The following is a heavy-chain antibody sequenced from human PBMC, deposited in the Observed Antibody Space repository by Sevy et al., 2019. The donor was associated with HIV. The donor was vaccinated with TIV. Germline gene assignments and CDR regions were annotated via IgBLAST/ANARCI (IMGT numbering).Heavy chain of an antibody. CDR3: ARDPSRLRLYYFDF. D-gene: IGHD4-17*01. CDR1: GFTFSDYY. Sequence: GGSLRLSCAASGFTFSDYYMSWIRQAPGKGLEWVSYISSSGSTIYYADSVKGRFTISRDNAKNSLYLQMNSLRAAAPAVYYCARDPSRLRLYYFDFWGQGPLVTVSS. CDR2: ISSSGSTI. J-gene: IGHJ4*02. V-gene: IGHV3-11*01.